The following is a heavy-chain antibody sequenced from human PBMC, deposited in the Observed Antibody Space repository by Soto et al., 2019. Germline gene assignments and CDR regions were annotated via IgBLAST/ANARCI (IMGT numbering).Heavy chain of an antibody. CDR2: IVVGSGNT. J-gene: IGHJ5*02. Sequence: QMPLVQSGPEVKEPGTSVRVSCKASGFTFTTSGIHWVRQARGQGLEWMGWIVVGSGNTRYNQRFHDKVTLTRDMATDPAYMDLRSLASDDTAIYYCAAVVPPSGILESLVLDPWGEGTLVTVPA. V-gene: IGHV1-58*02. CDR1: GFTFTTSG. CDR3: AAVVPPSGILESLVLDP. D-gene: IGHD3-3*01.